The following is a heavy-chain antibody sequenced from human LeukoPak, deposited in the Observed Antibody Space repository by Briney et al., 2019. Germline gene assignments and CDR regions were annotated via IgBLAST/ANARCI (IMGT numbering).Heavy chain of an antibody. V-gene: IGHV3-23*01. D-gene: IGHD2-2*01. CDR1: GFTFSSYA. CDR2: ISGSGGST. J-gene: IGHJ4*02. CDR3: AKDSRVVVVPAAIWGGH. Sequence: GGSLRLSCAASGFTFSSYAMSWVRQAPGKGLEWVSAISGSGGSTYYADSVKGRFTISRDNSKNTLYLQMNSLRAEDTAVYYCAKDSRVVVVPAAIWGGHWGQGTLVTVSS.